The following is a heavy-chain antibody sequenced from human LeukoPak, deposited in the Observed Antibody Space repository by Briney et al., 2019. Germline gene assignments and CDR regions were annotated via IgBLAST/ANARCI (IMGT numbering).Heavy chain of an antibody. CDR2: IWYDGSNK. CDR1: GFTFSSYG. J-gene: IGHJ6*02. D-gene: IGHD2-2*01. V-gene: IGHV3-33*01. CDR3: ARDHCSSTSCYWFDYYYGMDV. Sequence: PGGSLRLSCAASGFTFSSYGMHWVRQAPGKGLEWVAVIWYDGSNKYYADSVKGRFTISRDNSKNTLYLQMNSLRAEDTAVYYCARDHCSSTSCYWFDYYYGMDVWGQGTTVTVSS.